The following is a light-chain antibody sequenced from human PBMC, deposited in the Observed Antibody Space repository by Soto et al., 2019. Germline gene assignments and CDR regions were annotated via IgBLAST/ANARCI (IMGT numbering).Light chain of an antibody. CDR2: DVS. V-gene: IGLV2-14*01. J-gene: IGLJ2*01. CDR1: SSDVGGYNY. Sequence: QSALTQPASVSGSPGQSITISCTGTSSDVGGYNYVSWYQQHPGKAPNIMIYDVSNRPSGVSNRFSGSKSGNTASLTISGLQAEDEADYYCRSYTSSIVVFGGGTKVTVL. CDR3: RSYTSSIVV.